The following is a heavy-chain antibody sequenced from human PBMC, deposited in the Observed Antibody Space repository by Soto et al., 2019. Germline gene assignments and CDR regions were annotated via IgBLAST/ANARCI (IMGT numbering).Heavy chain of an antibody. CDR3: ARWAPPRRYSATWYPLGGDGLDV. D-gene: IGHD6-13*01. V-gene: IGHV1-69*13. Sequence: SVKVSCKASGGTFSSYTITWVRQAPGQGLEWMGGIIPIFGTTNYAQKFQGRITITADESTSTAYMELSSLRAEDTAVYYYARWAPPRRYSATWYPLGGDGLDVWGQGTPVTVSS. CDR2: IIPIFGTT. J-gene: IGHJ6*02. CDR1: GGTFSSYT.